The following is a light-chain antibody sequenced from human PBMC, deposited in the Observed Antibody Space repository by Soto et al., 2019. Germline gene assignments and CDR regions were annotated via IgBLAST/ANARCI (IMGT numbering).Light chain of an antibody. CDR2: AAS. J-gene: IGKJ3*01. V-gene: IGKV1-39*01. CDR1: QSISSY. CDR3: QQSYSSPFT. Sequence: DIQMTQSPSSLSASVGDRVTITCRASQSISSYLNWYQQKPGKAPNLLIYAASSLQSGVPSKFSGSGSGTDFTLTISCLQPEDFATYYCQQSYSSPFTFGPGTKVYI.